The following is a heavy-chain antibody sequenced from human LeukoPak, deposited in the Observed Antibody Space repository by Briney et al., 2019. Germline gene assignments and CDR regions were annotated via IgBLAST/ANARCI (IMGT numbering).Heavy chain of an antibody. Sequence: GESLKISCKGSGYSFTSYWIGWVRQMPGKGLEWMGIIYPGDSDTRYSPSFQGQVTISADKSISTAYLQWSSLKASDTAMYYCARHWNYDFWSGYLFDYWGQGTLVAVSS. D-gene: IGHD3-3*01. CDR3: ARHWNYDFWSGYLFDY. V-gene: IGHV5-51*01. CDR1: GYSFTSYW. J-gene: IGHJ4*02. CDR2: IYPGDSDT.